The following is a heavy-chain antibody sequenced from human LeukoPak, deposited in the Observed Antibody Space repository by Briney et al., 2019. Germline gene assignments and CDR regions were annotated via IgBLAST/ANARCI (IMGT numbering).Heavy chain of an antibody. V-gene: IGHV3-30*02. Sequence: GGSLRLSCAASGLTFSFSSYWMHWVRQAPGKGLEWVAFLRHYGSSTFYSDSVKGRFTISRDTSKNTLYLQMNGLRDDDTAMYYCVWRPRPSYQQKDYFDHWGQGTLVTVSS. CDR2: LRHYGSST. D-gene: IGHD1/OR15-1a*01. CDR3: VWRPRPSYQQKDYFDH. J-gene: IGHJ4*02. CDR1: GLTFSFSSYW.